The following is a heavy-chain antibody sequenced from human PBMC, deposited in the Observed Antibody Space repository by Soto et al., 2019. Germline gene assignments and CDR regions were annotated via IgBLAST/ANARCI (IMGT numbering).Heavy chain of an antibody. J-gene: IGHJ4*02. CDR1: GFTFSSFW. D-gene: IGHD1-26*01. CDR2: IKQDGSHK. CDR3: ATSTGAHGNY. V-gene: IGHV3-7*01. Sequence: EVPLVESGGGLVQPGGSLRLSCVASGFTFSSFWMSWARQAPGKGLEWVANIKQDGSHKYYVPSVKGRFTISRDNAKNSLYLQMNSLRAEDAAVYYCATSTGAHGNYWGQGTLVTVSS.